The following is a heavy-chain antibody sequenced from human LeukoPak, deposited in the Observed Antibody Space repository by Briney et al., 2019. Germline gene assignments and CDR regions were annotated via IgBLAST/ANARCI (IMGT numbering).Heavy chain of an antibody. V-gene: IGHV5-51*01. CDR3: ARQEATVLEYFQH. Sequence: GESLKISCKGSGYSFTSYWIGCVRQMPGKGLEWMGIIYPGDSDTRYSPSFQGQVTISADKSISAAYLQWSSLKASDTAMYYCARQEATVLEYFQHWGQGTLVTVSS. J-gene: IGHJ1*01. CDR2: IYPGDSDT. CDR1: GYSFTSYW. D-gene: IGHD4-11*01.